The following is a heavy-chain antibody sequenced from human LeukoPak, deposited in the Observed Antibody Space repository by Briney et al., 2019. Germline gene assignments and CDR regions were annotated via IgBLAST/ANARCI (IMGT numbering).Heavy chain of an antibody. CDR2: IWYDGNNE. CDR3: AKKAPDGGDYYYMDV. D-gene: IGHD3-3*01. Sequence: GGALRLSCAASGFTFRSYGIHWGRQAPGKGLEWVALIWYDGNNEYYADSVRGRFTISIDNSNNMLYLQMNSLRAEDKGVYYCAKKAPDGGDYYYMDVWGEGNTVTVSS. V-gene: IGHV3-33*06. J-gene: IGHJ6*03. CDR1: GFTFRSYG.